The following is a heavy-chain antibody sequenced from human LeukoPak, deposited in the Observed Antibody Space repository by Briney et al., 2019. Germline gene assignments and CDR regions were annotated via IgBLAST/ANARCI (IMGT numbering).Heavy chain of an antibody. J-gene: IGHJ3*02. CDR2: IKQDGSEK. Sequence: PGGSLRLSCVASGLTFSGYWMTWVRQPPGKGLEWVAIIKQDGSEKYYVNSVKGRFTISRDNAKNSLYLQLNILRAEDTAVYYCARDLEIWGQGTMVTVSS. V-gene: IGHV3-7*01. CDR3: ARDLEI. CDR1: GLTFSGYW.